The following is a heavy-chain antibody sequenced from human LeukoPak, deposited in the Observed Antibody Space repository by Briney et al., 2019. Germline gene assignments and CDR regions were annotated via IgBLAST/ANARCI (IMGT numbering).Heavy chain of an antibody. CDR2: IIPILGTA. Sequence: SVKVSCKASGGTFSSYAISWVRQAPGQGLEWMGGIIPILGTANYAQKFQGRVTITTDESTSTAYMELSSLRSEDTAVYYCASSKGVAGTFSSYYYYYMDVWGKGTTVTVSS. CDR3: ASSKGVAGTFSSYYYYYMDV. CDR1: GGTFSSYA. V-gene: IGHV1-69*05. D-gene: IGHD6-19*01. J-gene: IGHJ6*03.